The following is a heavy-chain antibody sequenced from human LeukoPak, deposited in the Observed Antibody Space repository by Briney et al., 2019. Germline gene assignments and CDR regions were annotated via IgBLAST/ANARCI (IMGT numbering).Heavy chain of an antibody. Sequence: PSETLSLTCAVSGYSISSGYYWGWIRQPPGKGLEWIGSIYHSGSTYYNPSLKSRVTISVDTSKNQFSLKLSSVTAADTAVYYCARAVVPAAVWFDPWGQGTLVTVSS. CDR1: GYSISSGYY. V-gene: IGHV4-38-2*01. J-gene: IGHJ5*02. CDR3: ARAVVPAAVWFDP. CDR2: IYHSGST. D-gene: IGHD2-2*01.